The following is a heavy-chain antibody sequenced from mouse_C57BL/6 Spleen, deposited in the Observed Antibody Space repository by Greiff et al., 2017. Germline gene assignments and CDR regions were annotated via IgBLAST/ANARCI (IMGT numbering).Heavy chain of an antibody. CDR1: GFTFTDYY. D-gene: IGHD1-1*01. V-gene: IGHV7-3*01. CDR3: ARYRITTVVDCYAMDY. J-gene: IGHJ4*01. Sequence: EVNLVESGGGLVQPGGSLSLSCAASGFTFTDYYMSWVRQPPGKALEWLGFIRNKANGYTTEYSVSVKGRFTISRDNSQSILYLQMNALRAEDSATYYCARYRITTVVDCYAMDYWGQGTSVTVSS. CDR2: IRNKANGYTT.